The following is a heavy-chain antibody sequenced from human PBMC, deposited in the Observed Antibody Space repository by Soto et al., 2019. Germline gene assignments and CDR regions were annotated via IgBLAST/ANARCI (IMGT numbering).Heavy chain of an antibody. V-gene: IGHV3-23*01. J-gene: IGHJ4*02. D-gene: IGHD3-10*01. Sequence: GGSLRLSCAASGFTFSSYAMSWVRQAPGKGLEWVSAISGSGGSTYYADSVKGRFTISRDNSKNTLYLQMNSLRAEDTAVYYCAKDSRGRFGAGYFDYWGQGTLVTVSS. CDR3: AKDSRGRFGAGYFDY. CDR2: ISGSGGST. CDR1: GFTFSSYA.